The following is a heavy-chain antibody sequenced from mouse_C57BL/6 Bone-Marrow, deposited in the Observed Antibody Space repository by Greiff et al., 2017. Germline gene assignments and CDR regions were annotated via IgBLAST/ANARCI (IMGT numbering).Heavy chain of an antibody. CDR1: GYTFTSYW. D-gene: IGHD1-1*01. CDR2: IDPSDSYT. Sequence: QVQLQQPGAELVMPGASVKLSCKASGYTFTSYWMHWVKQRPGQGLEWIGEIDPSDSYTNYNQKFKGKSTLTVDKSSSTTYMQLSSLTSEGSAVYYCARETLFWFAYWGQGTLVTVSA. V-gene: IGHV1-69*01. J-gene: IGHJ3*01. CDR3: ARETLFWFAY.